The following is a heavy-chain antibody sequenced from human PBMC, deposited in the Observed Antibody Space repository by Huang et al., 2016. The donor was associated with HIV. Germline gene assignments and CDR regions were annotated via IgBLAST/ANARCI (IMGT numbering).Heavy chain of an antibody. J-gene: IGHJ5*02. CDR1: GDSISRGGYL. Sequence: QVQLQESGPGPVKPSQTLSLTCTVSGDSISRGGYLWRWIRQSPGKGLEWIGSIDYTGTTSYNPSLRSRVTMSVDTSKNQFSLRLTSVTAEDTAVYYCARDRITQCNGGRCYSDWSDPWGQGTLVIVSS. D-gene: IGHD2-15*01. CDR2: IDYTGTT. V-gene: IGHV4-30-4*01. CDR3: ARDRITQCNGGRCYSDWSDP.